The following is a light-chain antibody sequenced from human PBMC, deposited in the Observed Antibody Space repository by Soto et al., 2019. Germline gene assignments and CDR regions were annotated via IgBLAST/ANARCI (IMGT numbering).Light chain of an antibody. CDR1: QTISSW. CDR2: KAS. CDR3: QHYNRYSES. Sequence: DIEMTHSPCTLSGSVGDRVTITCRASQTISSWLAWYQQKPGKAPKLLIYKASTLKSGVPSRFSGSGSGTEFTLTISSLQPDDFATYYCQHYNRYSESFGQGTSVDIK. V-gene: IGKV1-5*03. J-gene: IGKJ1*01.